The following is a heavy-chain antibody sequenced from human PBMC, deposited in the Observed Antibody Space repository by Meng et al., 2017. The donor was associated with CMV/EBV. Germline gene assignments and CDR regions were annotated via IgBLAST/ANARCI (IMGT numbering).Heavy chain of an antibody. V-gene: IGHV4-61*01. D-gene: IGHD3-3*01. CDR3: ARGSYDFYLGMDG. CDR1: GGSVSSGSYY. Sequence: SETLSLTCTVSGGSVSSGSYYWSWIRQPPGKGLEWIGYIYYSGSTNYNPSLKSRVTISVDTSKNQFSLKLSSVTAADTAVYYCARGSYDFYLGMDGWGQGTTVTVSS. CDR2: IYYSGST. J-gene: IGHJ6*02.